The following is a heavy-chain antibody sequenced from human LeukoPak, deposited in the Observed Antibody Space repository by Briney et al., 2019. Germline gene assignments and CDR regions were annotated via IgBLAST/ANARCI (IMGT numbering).Heavy chain of an antibody. V-gene: IGHV3-23*01. D-gene: IGHD3/OR15-3a*01. Sequence: GGSLRLSCEASGFTLSNYAMNWVRQAPGEGLDWVSAISSSGVGIHYADSVKGRFTIFRDNFKNTLYLQMNTLRVEDTAIYYCARVHREGSGLWGQGTLVTVSS. CDR3: ARVHREGSGL. CDR2: ISSSGVGI. CDR1: GFTLSNYA. J-gene: IGHJ4*02.